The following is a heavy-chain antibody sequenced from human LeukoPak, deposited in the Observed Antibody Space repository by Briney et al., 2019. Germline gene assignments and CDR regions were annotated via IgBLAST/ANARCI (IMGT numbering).Heavy chain of an antibody. V-gene: IGHV4-34*01. CDR3: ARLRKGRGIAARPAFDY. CDR2: INHSGST. J-gene: IGHJ4*02. D-gene: IGHD6-6*01. CDR1: GGSFSGYY. Sequence: QSSETLSLTCAVYGGSFSGYYWSWIRQPPGKGLEWIGEINHSGSTNYNPSLKSRVTISVDTSKNQFSLKLSSVTAADTAVYYCARLRKGRGIAARPAFDYWGQGTLVTVSS.